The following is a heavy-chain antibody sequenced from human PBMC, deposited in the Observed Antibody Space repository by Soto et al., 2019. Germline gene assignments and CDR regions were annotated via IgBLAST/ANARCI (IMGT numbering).Heavy chain of an antibody. CDR1: GFTFSSYG. Sequence: QVQLVESGGGVVQPGRSLRLSCAASGFTFSSYGMHWVRQAPGKGLEWVAVIWYDGSNKYYADSVKGRFTISRDNSKNTLYLQMNSLRAEDTAVYYCARDSYYGSGSYYYYYYMDVWGKGTTVTVSS. V-gene: IGHV3-33*01. CDR2: IWYDGSNK. D-gene: IGHD3-10*01. CDR3: ARDSYYGSGSYYYYYYMDV. J-gene: IGHJ6*03.